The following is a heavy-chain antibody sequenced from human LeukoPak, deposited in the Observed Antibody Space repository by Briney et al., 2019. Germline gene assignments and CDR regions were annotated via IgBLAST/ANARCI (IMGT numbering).Heavy chain of an antibody. CDR1: GFIFSTYE. Sequence: GGSLRLSCAAPGFIFSTYEMNWVRQAPGKGLEWVANIKQDGSEKYYVDSVKGRFTISRDNAKNSLYLQMNSLRAEDTAVYYCARTGGYSGYESGDYWGQGTLVTVSS. D-gene: IGHD5-12*01. CDR3: ARTGGYSGYESGDY. V-gene: IGHV3-7*01. J-gene: IGHJ4*02. CDR2: IKQDGSEK.